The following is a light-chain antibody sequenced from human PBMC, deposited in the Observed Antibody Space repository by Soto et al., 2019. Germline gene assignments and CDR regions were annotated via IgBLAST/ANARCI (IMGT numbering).Light chain of an antibody. J-gene: IGLJ2*01. CDR2: NDD. V-gene: IGLV1-44*01. CDR1: SSNIGSHT. Sequence: QSVLTQPPSASGTPGQRVTISCSGSSSNIGSHTVNWYQQFPGAAPKLLMYNDDQRPSGVPARFSGSRSGSSASLAISGLQSEDEADYFCAAWDDSLNGVLFGGGTKVTVL. CDR3: AAWDDSLNGVL.